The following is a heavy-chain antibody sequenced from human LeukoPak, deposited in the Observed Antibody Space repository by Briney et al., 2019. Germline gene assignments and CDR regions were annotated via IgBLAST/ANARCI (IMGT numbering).Heavy chain of an antibody. CDR3: AKNSGSYKYYYYYMDV. CDR2: ISYDGSNK. D-gene: IGHD3-10*01. J-gene: IGHJ6*03. CDR1: GFTFSTYG. V-gene: IGHV3-30*18. Sequence: PGRSLRLSCAASGFTFSTYGMHWVRQAPGKGLEWVAVISYDGSNKYYADSVKGRFTISRDNSKNTLYLQMNSLRAEDTAVYYCAKNSGSYKYYYYYMDVWGKGTTVTVSS.